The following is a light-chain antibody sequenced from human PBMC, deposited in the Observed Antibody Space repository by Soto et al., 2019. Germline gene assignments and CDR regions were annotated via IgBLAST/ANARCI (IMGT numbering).Light chain of an antibody. CDR1: SSDVGGYNY. Sequence: QSALTQPASVSGSPGQSITISCTGTSSDVGGYNYVSWYQQHPGKAPKLMIYEVSNRPSGVSDRFSGSKSGTSASLAISGLRSEDEADYYCTAWDDSLSVPVFGGGTKVTVL. CDR2: EVS. J-gene: IGLJ3*02. CDR3: TAWDDSLSVPV. V-gene: IGLV2-14*01.